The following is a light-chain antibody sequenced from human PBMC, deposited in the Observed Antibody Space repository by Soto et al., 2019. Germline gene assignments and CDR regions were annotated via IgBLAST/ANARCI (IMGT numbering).Light chain of an antibody. CDR2: EVT. J-gene: IGLJ2*01. V-gene: IGLV2-14*01. Sequence: QSALTQPASVSGSPGQSITISCTGTSSDVGIYKYVSWYQQHPGKAPNLMIYEVTNRPSGVSDRFSGSKSGNTASLTISGLQAEDEADYYCSSFTSSSNVVFCGGTKLTVL. CDR1: SSDVGIYKY. CDR3: SSFTSSSNVV.